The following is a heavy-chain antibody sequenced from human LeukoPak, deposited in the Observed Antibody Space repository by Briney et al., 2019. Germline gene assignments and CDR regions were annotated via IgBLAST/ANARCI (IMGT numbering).Heavy chain of an antibody. J-gene: IGHJ6*02. CDR3: ARGPWTTGTTHYYYGMDV. V-gene: IGHV1-2*02. Sequence: ASVKVSCKASGYTFTGYYMHWVRQAPGQGLEWMGWINPNSGVTDYAQKFQGRVTMTRDTSISTAYMEVSSLRSDDTAVYYCARGPWTTGTTHYYYGMDVWGQGTTVTVSS. D-gene: IGHD1-1*01. CDR1: GYTFTGYY. CDR2: INPNSGVT.